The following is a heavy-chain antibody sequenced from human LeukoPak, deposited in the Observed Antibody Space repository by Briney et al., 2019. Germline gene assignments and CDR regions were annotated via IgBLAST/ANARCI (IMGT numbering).Heavy chain of an antibody. CDR2: ISFDGSNK. Sequence: GGSLRLSCAASGFTFSSYGMHWVRQAPGKGLEWVAVISFDGSNKYYADSVKGRFTISRDNFKNTLYLQMNSLRAEDTAVFYCAKGPKGYCSGGSCYYSYHYMDVWGKGTTVTISS. CDR1: GFTFSSYG. D-gene: IGHD2-15*01. CDR3: AKGPKGYCSGGSCYYSYHYMDV. J-gene: IGHJ6*03. V-gene: IGHV3-30*18.